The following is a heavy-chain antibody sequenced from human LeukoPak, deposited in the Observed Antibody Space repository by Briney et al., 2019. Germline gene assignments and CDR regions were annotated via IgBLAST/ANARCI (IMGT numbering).Heavy chain of an antibody. CDR3: ATYSSGWKFEH. V-gene: IGHV3-15*01. J-gene: IGHJ4*02. CDR2: IKTITAVGTS. D-gene: IGHD3-22*01. Sequence: GGSLRLSCGASGFIFKNAWMTWVRQAPGKGLEWVARIKTITAVGTSDYGAPVRGRFIISRDDSNDTLHLQMDNLKTEDTGVYYCATYSSGWKFEHWGQGTPVSVSS. CDR1: GFIFKNAW.